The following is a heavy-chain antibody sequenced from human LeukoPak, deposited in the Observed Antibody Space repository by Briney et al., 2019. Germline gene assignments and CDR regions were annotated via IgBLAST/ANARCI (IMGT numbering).Heavy chain of an antibody. CDR3: ARGIVPAAPFDY. Sequence: GSLKLSCEASGFTFTSYGISWVRQAPGQGLEWVGWISAYNGNTNYAQKLQGRVTITTDTSTSTAYMELRSLRSDDTAVYYCARGIVPAAPFDYWGQGTLITVSS. J-gene: IGHJ4*02. D-gene: IGHD2-2*01. V-gene: IGHV1-18*01. CDR2: ISAYNGNT. CDR1: GFTFTSYG.